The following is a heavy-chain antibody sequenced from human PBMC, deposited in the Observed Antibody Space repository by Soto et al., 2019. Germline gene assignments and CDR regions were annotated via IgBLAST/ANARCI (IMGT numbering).Heavy chain of an antibody. CDR3: ERDIRGGSCCVDWCDP. CDR2: ISSSGSTI. Sequence: QVQLVESGGGLVKPGGSLRLSCAASGFTFSAYYMSWIRQAPGKGLVWVSYISSSGSTIYYADSVKGRFTISRDNAKNSLYLQMNSLRAEDTAVYYCERDIRGGSCCVDWCDPWGQGTLVTVSS. V-gene: IGHV3-11*01. J-gene: IGHJ5*02. CDR1: GFTFSAYY. D-gene: IGHD2-15*01.